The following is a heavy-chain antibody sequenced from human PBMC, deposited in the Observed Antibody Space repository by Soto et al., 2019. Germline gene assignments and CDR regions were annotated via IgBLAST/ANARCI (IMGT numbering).Heavy chain of an antibody. D-gene: IGHD2-15*01. Sequence: GGSLRLSCAASGFTFSNAWMNWVRQAPGKGLEWVSRIKSKTDGGTTDYAAPVKGRFTISRDDSKNTLYLQMNSLKTEDTAVYYCTTGAPVGYCSGGSCYFLIFSGMDVWGQGTTVTVSS. V-gene: IGHV3-15*07. J-gene: IGHJ6*02. CDR1: GFTFSNAW. CDR3: TTGAPVGYCSGGSCYFLIFSGMDV. CDR2: IKSKTDGGTT.